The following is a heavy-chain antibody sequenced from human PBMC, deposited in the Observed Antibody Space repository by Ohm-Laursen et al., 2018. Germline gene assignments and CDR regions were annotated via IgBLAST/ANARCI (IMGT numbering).Heavy chain of an antibody. CDR1: GFTFSTYW. Sequence: GSLRLSCTASGFTFSTYWMSWVRQAPGKGLEWVANINQAGSEKYYVDSVKGRFTISRDNAKNSLYLQMSSLRADDTAVYYCARDARDALRLLEIDYWGQGTLVTVSS. CDR3: ARDARDALRLLEIDY. CDR2: INQAGSEK. D-gene: IGHD3-3*01. J-gene: IGHJ4*02. V-gene: IGHV3-7*01.